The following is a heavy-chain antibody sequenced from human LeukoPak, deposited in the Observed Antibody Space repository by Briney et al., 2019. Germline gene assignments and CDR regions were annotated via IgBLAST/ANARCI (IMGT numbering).Heavy chain of an antibody. CDR3: AINAYCSSNSCWGNYYYYYMDV. Sequence: ASVKVSCKVSGYTLTELSMHWVRQAPGEGLEWMGGFDPEDGETIYAQKFQGRVTLTEDTSTDTAYMELSSLRSADTAMYYCAINAYCSSNSCWGNYYYYYMDVWGKGTTVTVSS. CDR1: GYTLTELS. V-gene: IGHV1-24*01. D-gene: IGHD2-2*01. CDR2: FDPEDGET. J-gene: IGHJ6*03.